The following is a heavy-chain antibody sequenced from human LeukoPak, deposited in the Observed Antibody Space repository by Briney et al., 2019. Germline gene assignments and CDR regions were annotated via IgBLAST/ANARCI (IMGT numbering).Heavy chain of an antibody. D-gene: IGHD5-12*01. J-gene: IGHJ3*02. CDR3: ARVRRYSGYEAFDI. Sequence: PSETLSLTCTVSGCSISSSSYYWSWLRQPPGKGLEWIGSIYYSGSTYYNPSLKSRVTISVDTSKNQFSLKLSSVTAADTAVYYCARVRRYSGYEAFDIWGQGTMVTVSS. CDR1: GCSISSSSYY. CDR2: IYYSGST. V-gene: IGHV4-39*07.